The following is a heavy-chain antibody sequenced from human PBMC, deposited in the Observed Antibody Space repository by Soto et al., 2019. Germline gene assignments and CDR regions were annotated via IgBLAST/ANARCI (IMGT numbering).Heavy chain of an antibody. J-gene: IGHJ4*02. CDR2: ITKTGTTI. CDR3: ASQNWDSRGEVYNI. CDR1: GFTFGDFY. Sequence: QARLVESGGGLVEPGGSLRLSCTASGFTFGDFYMMWFRQAPGRGLEWISYITKTGTTIYHADPVKGRFSVSRDNARSLLYLQMSSLRAEDTAVYYCASQNWDSRGEVYNIWGQGTLVTVSS. V-gene: IGHV3-11*01. D-gene: IGHD3-10*01.